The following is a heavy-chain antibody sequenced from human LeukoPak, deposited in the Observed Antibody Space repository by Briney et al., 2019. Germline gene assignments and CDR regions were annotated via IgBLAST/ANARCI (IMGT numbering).Heavy chain of an antibody. CDR3: ARHGLLLRYYLFDY. Sequence: SETLSLTCTVSGGSISSSSYYWGWIRQPPGKGLEWIGSIYYSGSTYYNPSLKSRVTVSVDTSKNQFSLKLSSVTAADTAVYYCARHGLLLRYYLFDYWGQGTLVTVSS. CDR1: GGSISSSSYY. V-gene: IGHV4-39*01. D-gene: IGHD3-16*01. J-gene: IGHJ4*02. CDR2: IYYSGST.